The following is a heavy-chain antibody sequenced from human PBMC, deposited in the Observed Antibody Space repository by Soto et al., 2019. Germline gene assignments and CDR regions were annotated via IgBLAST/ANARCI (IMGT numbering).Heavy chain of an antibody. Sequence: PSETLSLTCAVSGGSISSSNWWSWVRQPPGKGLEWIGEIYHSGSTNYNPSLKSRVTISVDKSKNQFSLKLSSVTAADTAVYYCARAYYDFWSGYPGYYYGMDVWGQGTTVTVSS. V-gene: IGHV4-4*02. J-gene: IGHJ6*02. D-gene: IGHD3-3*01. CDR2: IYHSGST. CDR1: GGSISSSNW. CDR3: ARAYYDFWSGYPGYYYGMDV.